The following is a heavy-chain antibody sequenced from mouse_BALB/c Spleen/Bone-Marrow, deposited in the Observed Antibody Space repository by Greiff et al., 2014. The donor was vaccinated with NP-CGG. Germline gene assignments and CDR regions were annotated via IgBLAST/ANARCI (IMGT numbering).Heavy chain of an antibody. D-gene: IGHD1-1*01. CDR3: APYYYVSSQFAY. J-gene: IGHJ3*01. V-gene: IGHV14-3*02. CDR2: IDPANGNT. Sequence: VQLQQSGAELVKPGASVKLSCTASGFNIKDTYMHWVKQRPEQGLEWIGRIDPANGNTKYDPKFQGKATITADTSSNTAYLQLISLTSEDTAVYYCAPYYYVSSQFAYWGQGTLVTIS. CDR1: GFNIKDTY.